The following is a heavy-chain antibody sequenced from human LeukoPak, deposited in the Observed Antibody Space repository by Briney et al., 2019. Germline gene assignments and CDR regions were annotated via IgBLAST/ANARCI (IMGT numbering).Heavy chain of an antibody. CDR2: ISSNGGST. Sequence: GGSLRLSCSASGFTFSSYAMHWVRQAPGKGLEYVSAISSNGGSTYYADSVKGRFTISRDNSKNTLYLQMSSLRAEDTAVYYYVKGRGYSYGVSGYWGQGTLVTVSS. V-gene: IGHV3-64D*06. CDR3: VKGRGYSYGVSGY. CDR1: GFTFSSYA. D-gene: IGHD5-18*01. J-gene: IGHJ4*02.